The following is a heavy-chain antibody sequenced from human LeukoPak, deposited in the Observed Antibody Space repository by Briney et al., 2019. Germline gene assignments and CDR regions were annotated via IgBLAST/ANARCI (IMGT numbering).Heavy chain of an antibody. CDR2: IYYSGST. J-gene: IGHJ4*02. Sequence: SETLSLTCTVSGGSISSYYWSWIRQPPGKGLEWIGYIYYSGSTNYNPSLKSRVTISVDTSKNQFSLKLSSVTAADTAAYYCARGWELSSYFDYWGQGTLVTVSS. V-gene: IGHV4-59*08. CDR3: ARGWELSSYFDY. D-gene: IGHD1-26*01. CDR1: GGSISSYY.